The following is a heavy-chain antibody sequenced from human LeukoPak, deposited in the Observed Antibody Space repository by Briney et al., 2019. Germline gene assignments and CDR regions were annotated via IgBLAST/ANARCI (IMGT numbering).Heavy chain of an antibody. Sequence: SETLSLTCTVSGGSISSCDYYWSWIRQPPGKGLEWIGYIYYSGSTYYNPSLKSRVTISVDTSKNQFSLKLSSVTAADTAVYYCAREASPYYYDSWGPGTLVTVSS. J-gene: IGHJ4*02. V-gene: IGHV4-30-4*01. CDR3: AREASPYYYDS. CDR2: IYYSGST. D-gene: IGHD3-22*01. CDR1: GGSISSCDYY.